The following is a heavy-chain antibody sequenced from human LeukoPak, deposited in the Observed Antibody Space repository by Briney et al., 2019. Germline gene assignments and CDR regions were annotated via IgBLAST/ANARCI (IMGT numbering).Heavy chain of an antibody. CDR2: INDVSGDI. V-gene: IGHV3-21*05. D-gene: IGHD1-14*01. Sequence: GGSLRLSCAASDFTFSLYAMNWVRQAPAKDLEWVSYINDVSGDIHYADSVRGRFTISRDNAKNTLYLQMNSLRAEDTAVYYCARDTFQPGRIDCWGQGTLVIVSS. CDR1: DFTFSLYA. CDR3: ARDTFQPGRIDC. J-gene: IGHJ4*02.